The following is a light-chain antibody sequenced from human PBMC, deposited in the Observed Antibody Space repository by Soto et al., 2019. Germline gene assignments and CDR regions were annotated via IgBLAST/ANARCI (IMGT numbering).Light chain of an antibody. V-gene: IGKV3-15*01. Sequence: EIVMTQSPATLSVSPGERATLSCIAGQDVSSSYLAWYQQKPGQAPRLLIHGASTRAPGFPARFSGSGSGTDFTLTISSLQSEDFAVYYCQQYNNWPWTFGQGTKVDIK. CDR2: GAS. CDR1: QDVSSSY. J-gene: IGKJ1*01. CDR3: QQYNNWPWT.